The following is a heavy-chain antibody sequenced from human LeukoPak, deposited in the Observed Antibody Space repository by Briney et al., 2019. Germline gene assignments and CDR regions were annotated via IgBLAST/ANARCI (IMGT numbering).Heavy chain of an antibody. D-gene: IGHD5-18*01. Sequence: SVPALVKPTQTLTLTCTFSGFSLSTRGMCVSWIRQPPGNALEWLARIDWDDDKYYSTSLKTRLTISKDTSKNQVVLTMTNMDPVDTATYYCARRTYSYGYEDYWGQGTLVTVSS. CDR2: IDWDDDK. V-gene: IGHV2-70*11. J-gene: IGHJ4*02. CDR1: GFSLSTRGMC. CDR3: ARRTYSYGYEDY.